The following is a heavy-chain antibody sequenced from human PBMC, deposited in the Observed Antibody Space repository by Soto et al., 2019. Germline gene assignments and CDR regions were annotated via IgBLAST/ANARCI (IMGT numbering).Heavy chain of an antibody. Sequence: GGSLRLSCAASGFTFSSYAMSWVRQAPGKGLEWVSAIRGSGGSTYYADSVKGRFTISRDNSKNTLYLQMNSLRAEDTAVYYCAKVGSSGWYYFDYWGQGTLVTVSS. V-gene: IGHV3-23*01. D-gene: IGHD6-19*01. CDR3: AKVGSSGWYYFDY. J-gene: IGHJ4*02. CDR2: IRGSGGST. CDR1: GFTFSSYA.